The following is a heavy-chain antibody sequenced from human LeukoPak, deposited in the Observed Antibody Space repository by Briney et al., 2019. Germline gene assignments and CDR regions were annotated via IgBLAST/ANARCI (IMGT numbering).Heavy chain of an antibody. CDR1: GYSFTSYW. V-gene: IGHV5-51*01. CDR2: IYPGDSDT. D-gene: IGHD4-17*01. CDR3: ARHGHDYGDYVGRSPADY. J-gene: IGHJ4*02. Sequence: GESLKISCKGSGYSFTSYWIGWVRQMLGKGLEWMGIIYPGDSDTRYSPSFQGQVTISADKSISTAYLQWSSLKASDTAMYYCARHGHDYGDYVGRSPADYWGQGTLVTVSS.